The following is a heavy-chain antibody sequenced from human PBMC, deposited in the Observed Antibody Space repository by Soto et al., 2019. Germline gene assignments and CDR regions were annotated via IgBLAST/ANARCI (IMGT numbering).Heavy chain of an antibody. CDR1: GYTFTIYA. CDR3: ARDLGFGLSDY. Sequence: QVQLVQSGAEVKKPGASVKVSCKASGYTFTIYAMHWVRQAPGQRLEWMGWINAGNGNTKYSQKFQGRVTITRDTSASTAYMELSGLRSEDTAVYSCARDLGFGLSDYWGQGTLVTVSS. J-gene: IGHJ4*02. V-gene: IGHV1-3*01. CDR2: INAGNGNT. D-gene: IGHD3-10*01.